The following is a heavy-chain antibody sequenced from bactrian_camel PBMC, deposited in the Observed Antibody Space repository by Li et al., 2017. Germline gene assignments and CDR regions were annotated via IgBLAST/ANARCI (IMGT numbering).Heavy chain of an antibody. CDR1: GFAFSRFG. J-gene: IGHJ4*01. V-gene: IGHV3S40*01. CDR2: ISISGITGTIT. CDR3: VQGYSSRTP. D-gene: IGHD2*01. Sequence: VQLVESGGGLVQPGGSLRLSCATSGFAFSRFGMTWIRQAPGKGLEWVSSISISGITGTITSYADSVKGRFTISRDNSKNTLYLQLNSLKIEDTAMYYCVQGYSSRTPGGQGTQVTVS.